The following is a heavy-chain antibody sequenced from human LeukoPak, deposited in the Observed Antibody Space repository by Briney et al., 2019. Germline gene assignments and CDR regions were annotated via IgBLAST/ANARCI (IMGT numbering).Heavy chain of an antibody. CDR1: GFTFSSYS. Sequence: GGSLRLSCAASGFTFSSYSTNWVRQAPGKGLEWVSSISSTSSYIYYIDSVKGRFTISRDNAKNSLYLQMNSLRAEDTAVYYCARMRDDNLDYWGQGTLVTVSS. D-gene: IGHD5-24*01. CDR3: ARMRDDNLDY. CDR2: ISSTSSYI. V-gene: IGHV3-21*01. J-gene: IGHJ4*02.